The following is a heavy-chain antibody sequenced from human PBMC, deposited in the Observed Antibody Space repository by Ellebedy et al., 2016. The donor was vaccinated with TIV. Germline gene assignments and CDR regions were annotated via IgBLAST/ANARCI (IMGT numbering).Heavy chain of an antibody. CDR1: GGSMNNNC. CDR2: VCHSGSP. Sequence: SETLSLXXTVSGGSMNNNCWSWIRQPPGKGLGWVGYVCHSGSPNNNPSPKSRLTMSLDTSKNQFSLKLSSVTAADAAIYYCARDYWGSLDYWGQGILVTVSS. D-gene: IGHD2-21*01. CDR3: ARDYWGSLDY. V-gene: IGHV4-59*01. J-gene: IGHJ4*02.